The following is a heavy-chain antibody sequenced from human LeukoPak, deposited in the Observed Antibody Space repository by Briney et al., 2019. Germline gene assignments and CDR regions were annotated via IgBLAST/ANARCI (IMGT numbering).Heavy chain of an antibody. CDR1: GGSTSGHF. J-gene: IGHJ3*01. V-gene: IGHV4-59*11. CDR2: IFYTGRA. D-gene: IGHD2-15*01. CDR3: ARLGGSYSNSFDL. Sequence: PSENLSLTCTVSGGSTSGHFWSWLRQPPGKGPECIAYIFYTGRAYYNPSLESRVTISVDTSKNQVSLNLRSVTAADTAVYHCARLGGSYSNSFDLWGQGTMVTVSS.